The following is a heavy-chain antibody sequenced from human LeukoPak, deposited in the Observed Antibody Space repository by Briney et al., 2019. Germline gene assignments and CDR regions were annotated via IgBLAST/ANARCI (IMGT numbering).Heavy chain of an antibody. CDR2: INPSGGST. J-gene: IGHJ4*02. CDR3: APLISTGRAFDY. CDR1: GYTFTSYY. V-gene: IGHV1-46*01. D-gene: IGHD1-1*01. Sequence: ASVKVSCKASGYTFTSYYIHWVRQAPGQGLEWMGMINPSGGSTSYAQNFQSRVTMTRDTSTSTVYMELNSLRSEDTAIYYCAPLISTGRAFDYWGQGALVTVSS.